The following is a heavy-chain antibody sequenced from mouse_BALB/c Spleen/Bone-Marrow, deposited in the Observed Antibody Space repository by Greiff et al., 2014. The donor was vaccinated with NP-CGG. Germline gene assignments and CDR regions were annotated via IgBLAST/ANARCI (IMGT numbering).Heavy chain of an antibody. CDR1: GFTFSSYG. CDR3: ARGNYGNYVDYFDY. Sequence: EVKLMESGGGLVQPGGSLKLSCAASGFTFSSYGMSWVRQTPDKGLELVASINSNGGSTYYPDSVKGRFTISRDNAKNTLSLQMSSLKSEDTAMYYCARGNYGNYVDYFDYWGQGTTLTVSS. V-gene: IGHV5-6-3*01. J-gene: IGHJ2*01. CDR2: INSNGGST. D-gene: IGHD2-1*01.